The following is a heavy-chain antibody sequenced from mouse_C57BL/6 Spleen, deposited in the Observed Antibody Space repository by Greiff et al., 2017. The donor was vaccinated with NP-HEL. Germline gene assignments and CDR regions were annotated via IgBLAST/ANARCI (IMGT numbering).Heavy chain of an antibody. V-gene: IGHV14-1*01. CDR3: TYYDYDGGGFDY. CDR1: GFNIKDYY. D-gene: IGHD2-4*01. Sequence: VQLQQSGAELVRPGASVKLSCTASGFNIKDYYMHWVKQRPEQGLEWIGRIDPEDGDTEYAPKFQGKATMTADTSSNTAYLQLSSLTSEDTAVYYCTYYDYDGGGFDYWGQGTLVTVSA. J-gene: IGHJ3*01. CDR2: IDPEDGDT.